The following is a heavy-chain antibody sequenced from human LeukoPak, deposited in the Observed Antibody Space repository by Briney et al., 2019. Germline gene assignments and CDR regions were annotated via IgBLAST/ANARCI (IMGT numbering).Heavy chain of an antibody. CDR1: GGSFSGYY. CDR3: ARGYCSGGSCYPLKSIYYYYMDV. D-gene: IGHD2-15*01. J-gene: IGHJ6*03. Sequence: SETLSLTCAVYGGSFSGYYWNWIRQPPGKGLEWIGEINHSGSTNYNPSLKSRVTISVDTSKNQFSLKVASVTAADTAVYYCARGYCSGGSCYPLKSIYYYYMDVWGEGTTVTFSS. CDR2: INHSGST. V-gene: IGHV4-34*01.